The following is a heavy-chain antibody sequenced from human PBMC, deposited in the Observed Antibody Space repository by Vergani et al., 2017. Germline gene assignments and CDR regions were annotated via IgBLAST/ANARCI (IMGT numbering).Heavy chain of an antibody. CDR3: TSGGYGDYLYGY. V-gene: IGHV3-49*04. CDR1: GFTFGDYA. D-gene: IGHD4-17*01. CDR2: IRSKAYGGTT. Sequence: EVQLVESGGGLVQPGRSLRLSCTASGFTFGDYAMSWVRQAPGKGLEWVGFIRSKAYGGTTEYAASVKGRFTISRDDSKSIAYLQMNSLKTEDTAVYYCTSGGYGDYLYGYWGQGTLVTVSS. J-gene: IGHJ4*02.